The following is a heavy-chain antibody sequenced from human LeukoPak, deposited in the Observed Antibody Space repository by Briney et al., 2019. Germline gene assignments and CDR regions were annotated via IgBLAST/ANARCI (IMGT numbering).Heavy chain of an antibody. J-gene: IGHJ3*02. V-gene: IGHV1-69*06. Sequence: SVKVSCKASGYTFTGYYMHWVRQAPGQGLEWMGGIIPIFGTANYAQKFQGRVTITADKSTSTAYMELSSLRSEDTAVYYCARGVGYCTNGVCAFDIWGQGTMVTVSS. CDR2: IIPIFGTA. CDR1: GYTFTGYY. D-gene: IGHD2-8*01. CDR3: ARGVGYCTNGVCAFDI.